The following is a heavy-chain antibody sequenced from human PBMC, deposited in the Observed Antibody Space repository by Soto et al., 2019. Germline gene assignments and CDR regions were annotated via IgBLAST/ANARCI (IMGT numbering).Heavy chain of an antibody. V-gene: IGHV4-30-2*01. CDR3: ARYLFFGGGNYYYYYGMDV. Sequence: PSETLSLTCAVSGGSIISGGYSWSWIRQPPGKGLEWIGYMYHSGSTYYNPSLKSRVTISIDTSKNQFSLKLSSVTAADTAVYYCARYLFFGGGNYYYYYGMDVWGQGTTVTVSS. J-gene: IGHJ6*02. D-gene: IGHD2-15*01. CDR2: MYHSGST. CDR1: GGSIISGGYS.